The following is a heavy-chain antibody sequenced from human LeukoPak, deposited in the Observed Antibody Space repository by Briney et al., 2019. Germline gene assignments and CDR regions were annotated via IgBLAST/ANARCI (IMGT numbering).Heavy chain of an antibody. J-gene: IGHJ5*02. Sequence: SETLSLTCTVSGGSISTYYWSWIRQPSGKGLEWIGYIYYSGSTNYNPSLKSRVIISVDTSENQISLKLSSVTAADTAVYYCARDGSDYYSRNWFDPWGQGTLVTVSS. CDR1: GGSISTYY. V-gene: IGHV4-59*01. CDR2: IYYSGST. CDR3: ARDGSDYYSRNWFDP. D-gene: IGHD3-22*01.